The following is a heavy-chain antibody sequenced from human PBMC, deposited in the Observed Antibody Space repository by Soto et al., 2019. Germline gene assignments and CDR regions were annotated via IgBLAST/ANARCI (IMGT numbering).Heavy chain of an antibody. Sequence: QVQLVESGGGVVQPGRSLRLSCAASGFTFNTYSMHWVRQAPGKGLEWVAIISHDGNHKYYADSVKGRLTISRDNSQNTVYLQMDSLRGDDTAVYYCARDKEAYSSNWDYYYYGMDVWGQGTTVTVS. J-gene: IGHJ6*02. CDR1: GFTFNTYS. CDR2: ISHDGNHK. D-gene: IGHD6-13*01. CDR3: ARDKEAYSSNWDYYYYGMDV. V-gene: IGHV3-30-3*01.